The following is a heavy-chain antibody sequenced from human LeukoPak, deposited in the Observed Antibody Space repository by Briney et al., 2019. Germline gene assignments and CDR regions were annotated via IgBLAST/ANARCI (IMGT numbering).Heavy chain of an antibody. Sequence: PSETLSLTCTVSSGSISGYYRGWIRQPPGKGLEWIGFIYHSGSTYYNPSLKSRVTISVDTSKNQFSLKLSSVTAADTAVYYCARYDVWGTYRAFDYWGQGTLVTVSS. CDR1: SGSISGYY. D-gene: IGHD3-16*02. CDR2: IYHSGST. CDR3: ARYDVWGTYRAFDY. V-gene: IGHV4-38-2*02. J-gene: IGHJ4*02.